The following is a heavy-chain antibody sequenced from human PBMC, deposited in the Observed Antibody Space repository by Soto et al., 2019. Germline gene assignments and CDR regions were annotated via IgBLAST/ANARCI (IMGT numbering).Heavy chain of an antibody. D-gene: IGHD1-26*01. Sequence: PSDTLSRTCTVSGGSISSYYWSWIRQPPGKGLEWIGYIYYSGSTNYNPSLKSRVTISVDTSKNQFSLKLSSVTAADTAVYYCARRYGSAIDYWGQGTLVTVSS. CDR3: ARRYGSAIDY. J-gene: IGHJ4*01. V-gene: IGHV4-59*08. CDR1: GGSISSYY. CDR2: IYYSGST.